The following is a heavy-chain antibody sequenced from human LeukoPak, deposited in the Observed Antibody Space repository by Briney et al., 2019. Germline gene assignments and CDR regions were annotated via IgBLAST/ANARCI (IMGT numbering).Heavy chain of an antibody. V-gene: IGHV1-18*01. Sequence: ASVKVSCKASGGTFISYGISWVRQAPGQGLEWMGWISAYNDDTKYAQKVQGRITMTRDTSTNTAYMELRSLRSDDTAVYYCARDRYYYDSSRYHDVRYFDFWGRGTLVTVSS. D-gene: IGHD3-22*01. CDR3: ARDRYYYDSSRYHDVRYFDF. J-gene: IGHJ2*01. CDR1: GGTFISYG. CDR2: ISAYNDDT.